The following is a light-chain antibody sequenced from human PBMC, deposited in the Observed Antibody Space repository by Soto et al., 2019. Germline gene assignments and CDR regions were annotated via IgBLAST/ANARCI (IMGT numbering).Light chain of an antibody. CDR1: QSVSSSY. J-gene: IGKJ4*01. CDR2: STT. CDR3: QQYGSSPLT. V-gene: IGKV3-20*01. Sequence: EIVLTQSPGTLSLSPWXRXXLXXXXSQSVSSSYLAWYQQKPGQAPRLLIYSTTSRATGIPDRFSGSGSGTDFTLTTSRLEPEDFAVYYCQQYGSSPLTFGGGTKV.